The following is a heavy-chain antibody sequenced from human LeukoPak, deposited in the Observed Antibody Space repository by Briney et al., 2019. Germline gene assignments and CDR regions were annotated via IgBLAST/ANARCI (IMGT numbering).Heavy chain of an antibody. D-gene: IGHD5-24*01. CDR1: GFTFSSYA. J-gene: IGHJ4*02. V-gene: IGHV3-48*01. CDR2: FSSIRSTI. CDR3: ARDQARGRWLQRARGYCFDY. Sequence: GGSLRLSCAASGFTFSSYAMSWVRKAPGKGLEWVSYFSSIRSTIYYADSVKGRFTISRDNAKNSLYLQMNSLRAEDTAVYYCARDQARGRWLQRARGYCFDYWGQGTLVTVSS.